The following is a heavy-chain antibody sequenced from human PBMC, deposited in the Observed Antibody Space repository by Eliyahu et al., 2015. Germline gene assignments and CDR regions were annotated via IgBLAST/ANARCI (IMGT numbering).Heavy chain of an antibody. CDR1: GFTFSSYS. Sequence: EVQLVESGGGLVKPGGSLXLSCXASGFTFSSYSMXWVRQAPGKGLEWVSSISSSSSYIYYADSVKXRFTISRDNAKNSLYLQMNSLRAEDTAVYYCAREKSGGSYYYWGQGTLVTVSS. D-gene: IGHD2-15*01. CDR2: ISSSSSYI. J-gene: IGHJ4*02. V-gene: IGHV3-21*01. CDR3: AREKSGGSYYY.